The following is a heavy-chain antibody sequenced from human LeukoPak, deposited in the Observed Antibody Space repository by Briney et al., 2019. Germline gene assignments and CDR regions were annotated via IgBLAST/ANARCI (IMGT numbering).Heavy chain of an antibody. CDR3: AKQGEWLITLSNWFDP. CDR2: ISGSGGST. Sequence: GGSLRLSCAASGFTFSSYAMSWVRQAPGKGLEWVSAISGSGGSTYYADSVKGRFTISRDNSKNTLYLQMNSLRAEDTAVYYCAKQGEWLITLSNWFDPWGQGTLVTVSS. V-gene: IGHV3-23*01. D-gene: IGHD3-3*01. J-gene: IGHJ5*02. CDR1: GFTFSSYA.